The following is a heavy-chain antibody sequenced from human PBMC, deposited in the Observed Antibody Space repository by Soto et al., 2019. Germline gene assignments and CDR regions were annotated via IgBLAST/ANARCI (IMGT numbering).Heavy chain of an antibody. D-gene: IGHD6-6*01. CDR3: ARRLSIAARINWFDP. V-gene: IGHV4-39*01. Sequence: SETLSLTCTVSGGSISSSSYYWGWIRQPPGKGLEWIGSIYYSGSTYYNPSLKSRVTISVVTSKNQSSLKLSSVTAADTAVYYCARRLSIAARINWFDPWGQGTLVTVSS. CDR1: GGSISSSSYY. J-gene: IGHJ5*02. CDR2: IYYSGST.